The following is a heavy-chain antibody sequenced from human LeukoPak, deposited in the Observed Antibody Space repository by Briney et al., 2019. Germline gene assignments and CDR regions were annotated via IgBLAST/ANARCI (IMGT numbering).Heavy chain of an antibody. V-gene: IGHV1-18*01. CDR3: ARLSRGYDFWSGYYWGYYYYMDV. Sequence: ASVKVSCKASGYTLTSYGISWVRQAPGQGLEWMGWISAYNGNTNYAQKLQGRVTMTTDTSTSTAYMELRSLRSDDTAVYYCARLSRGYDFWSGYYWGYYYYMDVWGKGTTVTVSS. CDR2: ISAYNGNT. D-gene: IGHD3-3*01. CDR1: GYTLTSYG. J-gene: IGHJ6*03.